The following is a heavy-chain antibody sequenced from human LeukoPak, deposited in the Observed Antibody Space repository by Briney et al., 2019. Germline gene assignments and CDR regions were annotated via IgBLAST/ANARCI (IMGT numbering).Heavy chain of an antibody. CDR3: VSFYVTY. Sequence: GGSLRLSCAASGNYWMHWVRQVPGKGLVWVSHINSDGSWTSYADSVKGRFTISKDDAKNTVYLQMNSLRAEDTAVYYCVSFYVTYWGRGTLVTVSS. V-gene: IGHV3-74*01. J-gene: IGHJ4*02. D-gene: IGHD2/OR15-2a*01. CDR1: GNYW. CDR2: INSDGSWT.